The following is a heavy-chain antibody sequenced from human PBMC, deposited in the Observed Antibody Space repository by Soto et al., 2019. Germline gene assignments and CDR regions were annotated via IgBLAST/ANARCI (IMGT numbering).Heavy chain of an antibody. V-gene: IGHV1-46*01. J-gene: IGHJ3*02. CDR2: INPSGGST. CDR1: GYTFTSYY. CDR3: AREGGLKTMIVVVITGDAFDI. Sequence: ASVKVSCKASGYTFTSYYMHWVRQAPGQGLEWMGIINPSGGSTSYAQKFQGRVTMTRDTSTSTVYMELSSLRSEDTAVYYCAREGGLKTMIVVVITGDAFDIWGQGTMVTVSS. D-gene: IGHD3-22*01.